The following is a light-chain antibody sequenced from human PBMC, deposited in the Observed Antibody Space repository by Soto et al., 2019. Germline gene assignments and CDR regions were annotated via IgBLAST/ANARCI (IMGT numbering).Light chain of an antibody. CDR2: DVS. CDR3: SSYTSSSTRV. V-gene: IGLV2-14*03. CDR1: SSDVGGYNY. Sequence: QPASVSGSPGQSITISCTGTSSDVGGYNYVSWYQQHPGKAPKLMIYDVSNRPSGISNRFSGSKSGNTASLTISGLQAEDEADYYCSSYTSSSTRVFGTGTKLTVL. J-gene: IGLJ1*01.